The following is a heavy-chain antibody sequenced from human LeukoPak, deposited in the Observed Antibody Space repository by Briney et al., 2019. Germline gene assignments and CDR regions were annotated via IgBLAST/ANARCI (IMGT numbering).Heavy chain of an antibody. J-gene: IGHJ4*02. CDR1: GFTFSTYA. CDR2: ISGSGGST. D-gene: IGHD4-11*01. V-gene: IGHV3-23*01. CDR3: AKERLTTTTFDS. Sequence: GGSLRLSCAASGFTFSTYAMSWVRQAPGKGLEWVSLISGSGGSTYYADSEKGRFTISRDNGKNTLSLQMNSLRAEDTALYYCAKERLTTTTFDSWGRGTLVTVSS.